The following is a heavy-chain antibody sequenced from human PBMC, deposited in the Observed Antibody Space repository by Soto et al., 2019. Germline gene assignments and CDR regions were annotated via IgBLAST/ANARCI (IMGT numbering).Heavy chain of an antibody. Sequence: VKGSCQASCFTLTSHCISWARQAPGQGLEWMGWISAYNGNTNYAQKLQGRVTMTTDTSTSTAYMELRSLRSDDTAVYYCARDLGDYSTAFDIWGQGTMVTVSS. J-gene: IGHJ3*02. CDR2: ISAYNGNT. V-gene: IGHV1-18*01. D-gene: IGHD4-4*01. CDR1: CFTLTSHC. CDR3: ARDLGDYSTAFDI.